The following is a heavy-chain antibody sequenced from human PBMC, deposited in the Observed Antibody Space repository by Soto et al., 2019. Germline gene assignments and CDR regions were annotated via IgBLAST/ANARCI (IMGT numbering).Heavy chain of an antibody. CDR3: ARQYCSSTSCYRKLFDY. CDR2: IYYSGST. D-gene: IGHD2-2*01. CDR1: GGSISSYY. Sequence: SETLSLTCTVSGGSISSYYWSWIRQPPGKGLEWIGYIYYSGSTNYNPSLKSRVTISVDTSKNQFSLKLSSVTAADTAVYYCARQYCSSTSCYRKLFDYWGQGTLVTVSS. V-gene: IGHV4-59*01. J-gene: IGHJ4*02.